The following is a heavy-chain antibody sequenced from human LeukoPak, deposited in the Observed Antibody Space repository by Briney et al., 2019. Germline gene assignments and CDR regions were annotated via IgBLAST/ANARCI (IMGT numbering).Heavy chain of an antibody. CDR2: IYYSGST. Sequence: PSETLSLTCTVSGGSISSSSYYWGWIRQPPGKGLEWIGSIYYSGSTYYNPSLKSRVTISVDTSKNQFSLKLSSVTAADTAVYYRASYPSAYYYDSSGYYSNWGQGTLVTVSS. CDR1: GGSISSSSYY. J-gene: IGHJ4*02. CDR3: ASYPSAYYYDSSGYYSN. V-gene: IGHV4-39*01. D-gene: IGHD3-22*01.